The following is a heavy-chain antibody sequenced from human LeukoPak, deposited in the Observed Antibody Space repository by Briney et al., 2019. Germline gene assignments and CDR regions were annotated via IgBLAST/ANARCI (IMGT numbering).Heavy chain of an antibody. CDR2: IYYSGST. CDR3: ASLTGTTVY. D-gene: IGHD1-7*01. CDR1: GGSISSYY. V-gene: IGHV4-59*08. J-gene: IGHJ4*02. Sequence: SETLSLTCTVSGGSISSYYWSWIRQPPGRGLEWIGYIYYSGSTNYNPSLKSRVTISVDTSKNQFSLELSSVTAADTAVYYCASLTGTTVYWGQGTLVTVSS.